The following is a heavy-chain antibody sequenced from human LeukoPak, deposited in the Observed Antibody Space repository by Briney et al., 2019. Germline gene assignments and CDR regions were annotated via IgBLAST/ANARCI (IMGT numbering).Heavy chain of an antibody. CDR2: ISGSGGST. CDR1: GFTFSSYA. J-gene: IGHJ3*02. V-gene: IGHV3-23*01. CDR3: AKGLRFLEWPRDAFDI. D-gene: IGHD3-3*01. Sequence: GGSLRLSCAASGFTFSSYAMSWVRQAPGKGLEWVSAISGSGGSTYYADSVKGRFTISRDNSKNTLHLQMNSLRAEDTAVYYCAKGLRFLEWPRDAFDIWGQGTMVTVSS.